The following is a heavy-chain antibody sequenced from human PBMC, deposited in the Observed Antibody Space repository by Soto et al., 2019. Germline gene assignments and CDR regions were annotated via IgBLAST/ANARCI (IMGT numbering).Heavy chain of an antibody. CDR2: ISHDGSKK. D-gene: IGHD3-3*01. Sequence: QVQLVESGGGVVHPGTSMRLSCAASGFTFSTHGMHWVRQAPGKGPEWVAVISHDGSKKYYVESVEGRFSISRDNSKSIVHLQMNNVRTDDTAVHYCANDKGPYYDFWSGQRWFDPWGQRTLVTVSS. J-gene: IGHJ5*02. V-gene: IGHV3-30*18. CDR3: ANDKGPYYDFWSGQRWFDP. CDR1: GFTFSTHG.